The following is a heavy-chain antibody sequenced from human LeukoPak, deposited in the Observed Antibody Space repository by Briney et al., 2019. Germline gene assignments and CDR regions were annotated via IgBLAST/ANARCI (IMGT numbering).Heavy chain of an antibody. CDR2: ISGSGGST. J-gene: IGHJ4*02. V-gene: IGHV3-23*01. CDR3: ARRADIVVVPAAMLGLYFDY. Sequence: PGGSLRLSCAASGFTFSSYWMSWVRQAPGKGLEWVSAISGSGGSTYYADSVKGRFTISRDNSKNTLYLQMNSLRAEDTAVYYCARRADIVVVPAAMLGLYFDYWGQGTLVTVSS. D-gene: IGHD2-2*01. CDR1: GFTFSSYW.